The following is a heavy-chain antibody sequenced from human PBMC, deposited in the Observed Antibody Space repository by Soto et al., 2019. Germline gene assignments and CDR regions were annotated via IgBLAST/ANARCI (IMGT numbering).Heavy chain of an antibody. CDR2: ITPMFGRA. CDR1: GGTFSTHA. Sequence: QVQLVQSGAEVKKPGSSVKVSCEASGGTFSTHAINWVRQAPGQGLEWMGGITPMFGRATYAQKFQGRVWITADESTSTVYMDLSSLISEDTAVYYCAREATHFDYTSSHYGMDVLGQGTAVTVSS. D-gene: IGHD6-6*01. CDR3: AREATHFDYTSSHYGMDV. V-gene: IGHV1-69*01. J-gene: IGHJ6*02.